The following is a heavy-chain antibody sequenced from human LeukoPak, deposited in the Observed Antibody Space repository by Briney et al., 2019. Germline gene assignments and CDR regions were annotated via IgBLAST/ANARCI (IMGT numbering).Heavy chain of an antibody. D-gene: IGHD5-24*01. Sequence: PSETLSLTCTVSGGSISSYYWSWIRQPPGKGLEWIGYIHYSGSTNYNPSLKSRVTISVDTSKNQFSLKLSSVTAADTAVYYCARDRWWLQLPRSYWYFDLWGRGTLVTVSS. CDR3: ARDRWWLQLPRSYWYFDL. CDR1: GGSISSYY. V-gene: IGHV4-59*01. J-gene: IGHJ2*01. CDR2: IHYSGST.